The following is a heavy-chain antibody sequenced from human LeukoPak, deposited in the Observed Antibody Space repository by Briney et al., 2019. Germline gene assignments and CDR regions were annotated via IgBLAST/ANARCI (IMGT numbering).Heavy chain of an antibody. J-gene: IGHJ5*02. CDR1: GYTFTSYD. Sequence: ASVKVSCKASGYTFTSYDINWVRQAPGQGLEWMGWINPNSGGTNYAQKFQGRVTMTRDTTISTAYMELSRLRSDDTAVYYCARVVLSTVAGPTRADNWLDPWGQGTLVTVSS. CDR2: INPNSGGT. D-gene: IGHD2-8*01. V-gene: IGHV1-2*02. CDR3: ARVVLSTVAGPTRADNWLDP.